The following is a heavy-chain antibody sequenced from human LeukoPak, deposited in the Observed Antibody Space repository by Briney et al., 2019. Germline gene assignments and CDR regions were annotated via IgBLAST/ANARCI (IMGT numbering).Heavy chain of an antibody. CDR3: AKAGPVITIFGVVTPPSRPPVPHY. J-gene: IGHJ4*02. CDR2: ISGSGGST. V-gene: IGHV3-23*01. Sequence: QPGGSLRLSCAASGFTFSSYAMSWVRQAPGKGLEWVSAISGSGGSTYYADSVKGRFTISRDNSKNTLYLQMNSLRAEDTAVYYCAKAGPVITIFGVVTPPSRPPVPHYWGQGTLVTVSS. D-gene: IGHD3-3*01. CDR1: GFTFSSYA.